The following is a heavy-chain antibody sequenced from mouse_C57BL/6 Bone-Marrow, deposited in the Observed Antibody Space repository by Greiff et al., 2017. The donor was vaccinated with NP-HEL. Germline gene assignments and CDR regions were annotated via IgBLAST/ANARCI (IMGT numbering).Heavy chain of an antibody. Sequence: EVKLVESGPGLVKPSQSLSLTCSVTGYSITSGYYWNWIRQFPGNKLEWMGYISYDGSNNYNPSLKNRISITRDTSKNQFFLKLNSVTTEDTATYYCARERGGIYYAMDYWGQGTSVTVSS. CDR3: ARERGGIYYAMDY. D-gene: IGHD1-1*02. V-gene: IGHV3-6*01. J-gene: IGHJ4*01. CDR2: ISYDGSN. CDR1: GYSITSGYY.